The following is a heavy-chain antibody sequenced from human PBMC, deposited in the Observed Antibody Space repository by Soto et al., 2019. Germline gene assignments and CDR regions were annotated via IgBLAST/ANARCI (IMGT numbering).Heavy chain of an antibody. J-gene: IGHJ4*02. CDR2: IFYSGTT. V-gene: IGHV4-31*03. Sequence: QVQLQESGPGLVKPSQTLSLTCTVSGGSISSGGYFWSWIRQPPGKGLEWIGNIFYSGTTYYNPSLXSXITISVDTSKNQFSLKLSSVTAADTAVYFCARGVLYWGQGTLVTVSS. D-gene: IGHD1-1*01. CDR1: GGSISSGGYF. CDR3: ARGVLY.